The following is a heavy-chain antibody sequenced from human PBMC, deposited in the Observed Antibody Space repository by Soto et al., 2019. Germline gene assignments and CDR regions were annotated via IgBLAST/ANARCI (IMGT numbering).Heavy chain of an antibody. J-gene: IGHJ4*02. CDR2: IWYDGSNK. D-gene: IGHD6-25*01. Sequence: QVQLVESGGGVVQPGRSLRLSCAASGFTFSSYGMHWVRQAPGKGLEWVAVIWYDGSNKYYADSVKGRFTISRDNSKDPLYRQKYSPRAAVAAGDLCARDEAAWEAFACGDRGNLVTFSS. V-gene: IGHV3-33*01. CDR1: GFTFSSYG. CDR3: ARDEAAWEAFAC.